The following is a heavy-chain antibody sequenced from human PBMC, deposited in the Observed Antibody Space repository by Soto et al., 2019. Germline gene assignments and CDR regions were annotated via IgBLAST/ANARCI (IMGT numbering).Heavy chain of an antibody. CDR1: GGTFSSYA. V-gene: IGHV1-69*13. Sequence: SAKVSCKASGGTFSSYAISWVRQAPGQGLEWMGGIIPIFGTANYAQKFQGRVTITADESTSTAYMELSSLRSEDTAVYYCARNDIVATARIYYYGMDVWGQGTTVTVSS. CDR2: IIPIFGTA. D-gene: IGHD5-12*01. J-gene: IGHJ6*02. CDR3: ARNDIVATARIYYYGMDV.